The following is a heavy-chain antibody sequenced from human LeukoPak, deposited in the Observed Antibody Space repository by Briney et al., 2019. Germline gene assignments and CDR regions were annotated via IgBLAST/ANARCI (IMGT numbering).Heavy chain of an antibody. J-gene: IGHJ6*02. CDR2: IYYSGTT. V-gene: IGHV4-59*01. D-gene: IGHD4-17*01. CDR3: AREDPQTTVPEGMDV. Sequence: SETLSLTCTVSGGSISYYYWSWIRQSPGKGLEWIGYIYYSGTTNYNPSLKSRVTISVDTSKNQFSLQLRSVTAADTAVYYCAREDPQTTVPEGMDVWGQGTAVTVSS. CDR1: GGSISYYY.